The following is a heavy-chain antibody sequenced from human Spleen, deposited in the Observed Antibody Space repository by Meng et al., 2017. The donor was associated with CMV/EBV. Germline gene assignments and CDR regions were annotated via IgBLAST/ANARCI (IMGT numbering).Heavy chain of an antibody. V-gene: IGHV1-2*02. CDR3: ARDRVSGYQNPDYFDY. J-gene: IGHJ4*02. CDR1: GYTFTGYY. D-gene: IGHD3-3*01. Sequence: ASVKVSCKASGYTFTGYYIHWVRQAPGQGLEWVGWINTNSGGAISAQKFHGRVTMTRDTSISTAYMALSSLRSDDTAMYYCARDRVSGYQNPDYFDYWGQGTLVTVSS. CDR2: INTNSGGA.